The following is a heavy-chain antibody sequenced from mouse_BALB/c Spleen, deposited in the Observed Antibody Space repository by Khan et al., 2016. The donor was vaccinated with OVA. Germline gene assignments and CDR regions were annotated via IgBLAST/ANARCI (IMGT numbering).Heavy chain of an antibody. CDR1: GFNIKDYY. J-gene: IGHJ3*01. Sequence: VQLQQPGAELVRPGALVKLSCKASGFNIKDYYIHWVKQRPEQGLEWIGGIDPENGNTIYDPKFQGKASITADTSSNTAYLQLSSLTSEDTAVYYCTRDGYSPWFAYWGQGTLVTVSA. CDR2: IDPENGNT. CDR3: TRDGYSPWFAY. V-gene: IGHV14-1*02. D-gene: IGHD2-3*01.